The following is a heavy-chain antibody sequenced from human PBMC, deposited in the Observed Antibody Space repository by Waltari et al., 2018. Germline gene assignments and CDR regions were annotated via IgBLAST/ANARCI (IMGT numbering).Heavy chain of an antibody. J-gene: IGHJ3*02. Sequence: EVQLMESGGGLVQPGGSLRLSCAASGFTLSRYWMSWVRQAQGKGPEWVANIRTDGSEEYYVDSVRGRFTISRDNAKNSLYLQMNSLRPEDTAVYYCARDQWFAFDIWGHGTMVTVSS. CDR1: GFTLSRYW. D-gene: IGHD3-22*01. CDR2: IRTDGSEE. CDR3: ARDQWFAFDI. V-gene: IGHV3-7*01.